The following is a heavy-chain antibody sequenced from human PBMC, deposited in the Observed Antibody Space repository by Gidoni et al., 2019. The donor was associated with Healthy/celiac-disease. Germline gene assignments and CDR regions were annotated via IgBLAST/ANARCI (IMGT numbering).Heavy chain of an antibody. V-gene: IGHV4-59*01. CDR3: ARGSLLRWYPRIYFDY. CDR2: IYYRGST. CDR1: GGSISSYY. J-gene: IGHJ4*02. Sequence: QVQLQESGPGLVKPSETLSLTCTVSGGSISSYYWSWIRQPPGKGLEWIGYIYYRGSTNYNPSLKSRVTISVDTSKNQFSLKLSSVTAADTAVYYCARGSLLRWYPRIYFDYWGQGTLVTVSS. D-gene: IGHD2-15*01.